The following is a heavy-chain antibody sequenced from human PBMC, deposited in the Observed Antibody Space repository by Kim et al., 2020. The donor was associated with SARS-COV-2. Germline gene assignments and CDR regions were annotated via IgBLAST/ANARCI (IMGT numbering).Heavy chain of an antibody. D-gene: IGHD6-13*01. CDR3: ASSIAAAGTPGYYYYGMDV. J-gene: IGHJ6*02. Sequence: GRITISRHNSKNTLYLQMNSLRAEDTAVYYCASSIAAAGTPGYYYYGMDVWGQGTTVTVSS. V-gene: IGHV3-53*04.